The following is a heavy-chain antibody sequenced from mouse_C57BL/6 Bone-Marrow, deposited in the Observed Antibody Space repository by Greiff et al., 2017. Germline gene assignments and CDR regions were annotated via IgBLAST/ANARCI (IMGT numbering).Heavy chain of an antibody. Sequence: EVQLQQSGPELVKPGASVKISCKASGYSFTGYYMNWVKQSPEKSLEWIGEINPSTGGTTYNQKFKAKATLTVDKSSSTAYMQLKSLTSEDSAVYYCARIGITTGFDYWGQGTTLTVSS. CDR2: INPSTGGT. CDR3: ARIGITTGFDY. CDR1: GYSFTGYY. D-gene: IGHD1-1*01. V-gene: IGHV1-42*01. J-gene: IGHJ2*01.